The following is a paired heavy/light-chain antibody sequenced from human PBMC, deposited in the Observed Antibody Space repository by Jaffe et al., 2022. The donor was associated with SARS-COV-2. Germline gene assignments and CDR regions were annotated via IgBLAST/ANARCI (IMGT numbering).Heavy chain of an antibody. CDR3: AKDSPQGGYAEGAFDI. Sequence: QVHLVESGGGGVQPGGSHRLSCVGSGFTFSNSGMHWVRQAPGKGLEWVAVISYDGRNQYYADSVKGRFTISRDNSKNTVHLQMSSLRPEDTAVYYCAKDSPQGGYAEGAFDIWGQGTMVTVSS. D-gene: IGHD5-12*01. J-gene: IGHJ3*02. V-gene: IGHV3-30*18. CDR1: GFTFSNSG. CDR2: ISYDGRNQ.
Light chain of an antibody. Sequence: SYVVTQPPSVSVAPGKTARITCGGNNIGSKSVHWYQQKPGQAPVLVISYDSDRPSGIPDRFSGSSSGNTATLSINRVEAGDEADYYCQVWHSPSDHRVIFGGGTRLTVL. V-gene: IGLV3-21*04. CDR2: YDS. CDR1: NIGSKS. J-gene: IGLJ2*01. CDR3: QVWHSPSDHRVI.